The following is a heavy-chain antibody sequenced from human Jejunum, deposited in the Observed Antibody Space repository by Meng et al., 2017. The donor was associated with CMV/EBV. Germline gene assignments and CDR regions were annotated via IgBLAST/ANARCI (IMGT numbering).Heavy chain of an antibody. J-gene: IGHJ4*02. CDR1: GFTFSSYW. CDR2: IKTDGSDK. Sequence: VQLGESGGGLVQPGGSLRLSCAASGFTFSSYWMTWVRQAPGKGLEWVANIKTDGSDKNYVDSVKGRFTISRDNAQNSLYLQMNSLRAEDTVVYYCAKYNYGIDYWGQGTLVTVSS. V-gene: IGHV3-7*02. CDR3: AKYNYGIDY. D-gene: IGHD5-18*01.